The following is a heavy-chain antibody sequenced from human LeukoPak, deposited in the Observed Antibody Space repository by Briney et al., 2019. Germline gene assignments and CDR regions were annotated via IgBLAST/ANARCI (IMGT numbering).Heavy chain of an antibody. J-gene: IGHJ4*02. CDR2: INPYSGDT. V-gene: IGHV1-2*02. D-gene: IGHD6-19*01. CDR1: GYTFTNHG. CDR3: AREGRQGTGGWCYFDY. Sequence: ASVKVSCKASGYTFTNHGISWVRQAPGQGVEWMGWINPYSGDTHYAQTFQGRVTVTRDTSISTAYMELSRLKSDDTAVYYCAREGRQGTGGWCYFDYWGQGTLVTVSS.